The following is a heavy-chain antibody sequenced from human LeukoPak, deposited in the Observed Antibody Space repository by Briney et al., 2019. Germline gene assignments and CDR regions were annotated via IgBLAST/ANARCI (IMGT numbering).Heavy chain of an antibody. J-gene: IGHJ4*02. V-gene: IGHV3-7*01. CDR2: IKQDGSEK. CDR3: ARDSSAVYSSGWYGRGRVYFDY. Sequence: GGSLRLSCAASGFTFSNYWMSWVRQAPGKGLEWVANIKQDGSEKYYVDSVKGRFTISRDNAKNSLYLQMNSLRAEDTAVYYCARDSSAVYSSGWYGRGRVYFDYWGQGTLVTVSS. CDR1: GFTFSNYW. D-gene: IGHD6-19*01.